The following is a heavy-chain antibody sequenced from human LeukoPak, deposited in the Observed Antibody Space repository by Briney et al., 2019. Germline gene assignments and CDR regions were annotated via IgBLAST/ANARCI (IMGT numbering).Heavy chain of an antibody. D-gene: IGHD3-22*01. V-gene: IGHV5-51*01. CDR3: ARVNYYDRSGYFDY. CDR2: IYPGDSDT. CDR1: GYSFSNYW. Sequence: GESLKISCEGSGYSFSNYWLGWVRQMPGKGLEWMGIIYPGDSDTRYSPSFQGQVTISADKSISTAYLQWSSLKASDTAMYYCARVNYYDRSGYFDYWGQGTQVTVSS. J-gene: IGHJ4*02.